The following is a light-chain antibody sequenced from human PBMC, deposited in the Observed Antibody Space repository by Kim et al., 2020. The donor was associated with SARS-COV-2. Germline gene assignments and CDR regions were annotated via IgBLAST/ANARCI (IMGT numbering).Light chain of an antibody. J-gene: IGKJ1*01. CDR3: QQYKNWPPWT. CDR1: QDINYY. V-gene: IGKV3D-15*01. CDR2: SAS. Sequence: SPGDRATLSCRASQDINYYLAWYQQKPGQAPRLLIHSASTRATGIPARFVGSGSGTQFTLTITSLQSEDFAVYYCQQYKNWPPWTFGQGTKVDIK.